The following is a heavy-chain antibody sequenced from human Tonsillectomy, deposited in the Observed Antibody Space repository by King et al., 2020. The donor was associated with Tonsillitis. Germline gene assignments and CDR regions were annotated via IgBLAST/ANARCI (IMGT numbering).Heavy chain of an antibody. D-gene: IGHD3-10*01. CDR3: ARVVIFVATYYFDY. CDR1: GGSISGSSYY. J-gene: IGHJ4*02. Sequence: QLQESGPGLVKPSETLSLTCSVSGGSISGSSYYWGWIRQPPGKGLEWIGCFYYRGSTYYNASLKSRVTKSVDTSRNQFYLKLTSVTAADTAVYYCARVVIFVATYYFDYWGQGTLVTVSS. CDR2: FYYRGST. V-gene: IGHV4-39*07.